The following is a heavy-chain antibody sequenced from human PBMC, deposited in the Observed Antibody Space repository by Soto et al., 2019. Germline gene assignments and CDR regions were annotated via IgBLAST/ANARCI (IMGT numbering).Heavy chain of an antibody. CDR2: IDSDGNST. CDR3: VRDDVGVGIDY. J-gene: IGHJ4*02. Sequence: DVQLVESGGGLVQPGGSLRLSCAASGFTFSSYWIHWVRQVPGKGLVWVSHIDSDGNSTTYADSVKGRFTISRDNAKNTVYLQMNSLRAEDTAVYYCVRDDVGVGIDYWGLGTLVTVSS. CDR1: GFTFSSYW. V-gene: IGHV3-74*03. D-gene: IGHD1-26*01.